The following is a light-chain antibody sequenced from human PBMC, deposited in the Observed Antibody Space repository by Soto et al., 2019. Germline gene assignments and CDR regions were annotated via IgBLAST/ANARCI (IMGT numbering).Light chain of an antibody. CDR3: MQGTHWPIT. J-gene: IGKJ5*01. CDR1: QSLVYSDGNTY. CDR2: EVS. Sequence: DVVMTQSPLSLPVTLGQPASISCRSSQSLVYSDGNTYLTWFQQRPGQSPRRLIYEVSKRDSGVPDRFSVSGSGTDFTLKISRVEAEDVGVYYCMQGTHWPITFGQGTRLEI. V-gene: IGKV2-30*01.